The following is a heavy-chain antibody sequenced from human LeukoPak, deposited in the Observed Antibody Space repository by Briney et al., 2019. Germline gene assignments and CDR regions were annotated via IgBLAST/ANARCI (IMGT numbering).Heavy chain of an antibody. V-gene: IGHV3-23*01. CDR2: ISGSGGRT. Sequence: GGSLRLSCAASGFTFSSYWMSWVRQAPGKGLEWVSSISGSGGRTYYADSMKGQFTISRDNSKDTLYLQMNSLRAEDTAVYYCAKGKAALHYFDYWGHGTLVTVAS. CDR3: AKGKAALHYFDY. D-gene: IGHD2-15*01. CDR1: GFTFSSYW. J-gene: IGHJ4*01.